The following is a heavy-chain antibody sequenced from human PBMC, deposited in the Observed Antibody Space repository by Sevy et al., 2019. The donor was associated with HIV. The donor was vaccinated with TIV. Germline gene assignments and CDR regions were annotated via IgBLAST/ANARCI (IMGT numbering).Heavy chain of an antibody. CDR3: ARGYRPYSSGWLYYFDY. CDR2: TYYRSKWYN. D-gene: IGHD6-19*01. V-gene: IGHV6-1*01. J-gene: IGHJ4*02. CDR1: GDSVSSNSAA. Sequence: SQTLSLTCAISGDSVSSNSAAWNWIRQSPSRGLEWLGRTYYRSKWYNDYAVSVKSRITINPDTSKNQFSLQLNSVSPKETAVYYCARGYRPYSSGWLYYFDYWGQGTLVTVSS.